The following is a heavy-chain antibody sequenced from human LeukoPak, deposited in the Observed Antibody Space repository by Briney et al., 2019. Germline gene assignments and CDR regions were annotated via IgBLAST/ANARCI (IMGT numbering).Heavy chain of an antibody. CDR2: ISSSSSYI. V-gene: IGHV3-21*01. D-gene: IGHD6-13*01. CDR3: ARGSSSWYYFDY. Sequence: GGSLRLSCAASGFTFSSYSMNWVRQAPGKGLEWVSFISSSSSYIYYADSVKGRFTISRDNAKNSLYLQMNSLRAEDTAVYYCARGSSSWYYFDYWGQGTLVTVSS. CDR1: GFTFSSYS. J-gene: IGHJ4*02.